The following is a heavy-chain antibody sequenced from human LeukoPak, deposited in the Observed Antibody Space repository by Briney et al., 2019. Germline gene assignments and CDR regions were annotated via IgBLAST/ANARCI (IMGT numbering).Heavy chain of an antibody. CDR3: ARDSQRRPTWIQPYYYYYYMDV. Sequence: PGGSLRLSCAASGFTFSSYAMHWVRQAPGKGLEYVSAISSNGGSTYYANSVKGRFTISRDNSKNTLYLQMGSLRAEDMAVYYCARDSQRRPTWIQPYYYYYYMDVWGKGTTVTVSS. V-gene: IGHV3-64*01. CDR2: ISSNGGST. J-gene: IGHJ6*03. CDR1: GFTFSSYA. D-gene: IGHD5-18*01.